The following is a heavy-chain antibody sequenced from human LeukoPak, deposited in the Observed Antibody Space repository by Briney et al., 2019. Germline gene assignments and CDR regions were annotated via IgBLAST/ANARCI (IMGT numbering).Heavy chain of an antibody. CDR1: GGSISGFY. CDR2: IYYSGST. D-gene: IGHD1-26*01. V-gene: IGHV4-59*01. J-gene: IGHJ4*02. Sequence: SETLSLTCTVSGGSISGFYWSWIRQPPGKGLEWIGYIYYSGSTSYNPSLKSRVTISVDTSKNQFPLNLSSVTAADTAVYYCGRSGSTAFDYWGQGTLVTVSS. CDR3: GRSGSTAFDY.